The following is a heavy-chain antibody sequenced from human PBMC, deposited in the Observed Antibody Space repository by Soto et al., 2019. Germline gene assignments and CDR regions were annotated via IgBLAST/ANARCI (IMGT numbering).Heavy chain of an antibody. CDR3: TRAPRGYYYGMDV. CDR1: GFTFGDYA. Sequence: GGSLRLSCTASGFTFGDYAMSWVRQAPGKGLEWVGFIRSKAYGGTTEYAASVKGRFTISRDDSESIAYLQMNSLKTEDTAVYYCTRAPRGYYYGMDVWGQGTTVTVSS. J-gene: IGHJ6*02. CDR2: IRSKAYGGTT. V-gene: IGHV3-49*04. D-gene: IGHD2-15*01.